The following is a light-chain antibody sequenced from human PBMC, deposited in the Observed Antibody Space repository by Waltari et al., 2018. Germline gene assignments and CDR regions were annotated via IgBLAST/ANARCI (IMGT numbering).Light chain of an antibody. J-gene: IGKJ4*01. CDR2: GAS. CDR3: QQYHKWPPLT. Sequence: EIEMTQSPATLSVSPGERATLSCRASQSFGGNLAWYQQKPGQAPRLLIHGASTRATGVPARFSGSGSGTEFTLTISSLQSEDFAVYYCQQYHKWPPLTFGGGTKVEIK. V-gene: IGKV3-15*01. CDR1: QSFGGN.